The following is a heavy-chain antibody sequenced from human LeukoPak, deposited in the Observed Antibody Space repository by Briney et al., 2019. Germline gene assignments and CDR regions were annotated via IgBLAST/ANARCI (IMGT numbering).Heavy chain of an antibody. CDR3: ARDRSSGWYNNWFDP. Sequence: SETLSLTCTVSGGSVSSGCYYWSWIRQPPGKGLEWIGYIYYSGSTNYNPSLKSRVTISEDTSKNQFSLKLSSVTAADAAVYYCARDRSSGWYNNWFDPWGRGTLVTVTS. CDR2: IYYSGST. CDR1: GGSVSSGCYY. D-gene: IGHD6-19*01. V-gene: IGHV4-61*01. J-gene: IGHJ5*02.